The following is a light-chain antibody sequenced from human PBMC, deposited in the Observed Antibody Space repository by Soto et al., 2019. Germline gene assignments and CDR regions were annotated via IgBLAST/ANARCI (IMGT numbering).Light chain of an antibody. Sequence: QSALTQPASVSGSPGQSIAISCTGTSSDVGGYNYVSLYQQHPGKAPKLMIYDVNNRPSGVSNRFSGSKSGNTASLTISGLQAEDEADYYCCSYTTSSTYVFGTGTKVTVL. CDR2: DVN. V-gene: IGLV2-14*03. J-gene: IGLJ1*01. CDR3: CSYTTSSTYV. CDR1: SSDVGGYNY.